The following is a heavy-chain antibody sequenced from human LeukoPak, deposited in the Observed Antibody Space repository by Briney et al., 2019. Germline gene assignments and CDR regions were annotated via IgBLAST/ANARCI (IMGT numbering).Heavy chain of an antibody. Sequence: SETLSLTCTVSGGSSSGYYWTWIRQPPGKGLEWIGCVHTSGSTDYSPSLKNRVTMSVDVSENQFSLRLSSVTAADTAVYYCARPGQSSWWVYFNYWGQGTPVTVSS. D-gene: IGHD2-15*01. V-gene: IGHV4-4*09. CDR1: GGSSSGYY. CDR2: VHTSGST. J-gene: IGHJ4*02. CDR3: ARPGQSSWWVYFNY.